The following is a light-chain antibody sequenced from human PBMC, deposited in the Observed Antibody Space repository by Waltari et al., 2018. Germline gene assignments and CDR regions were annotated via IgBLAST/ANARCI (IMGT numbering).Light chain of an antibody. V-gene: IGKV3-20*01. Sequence: EIVLTQSPGTLSLSPGERATLSCRASQCVSSSYLAWYQQKPGQALRLLIYGSSSRATGITDRLSGSGSETYFTLTVSRLESEDFAVYYCQQYGSAPRTFGQGTKVEIK. CDR2: GSS. CDR1: QCVSSSY. J-gene: IGKJ1*01. CDR3: QQYGSAPRT.